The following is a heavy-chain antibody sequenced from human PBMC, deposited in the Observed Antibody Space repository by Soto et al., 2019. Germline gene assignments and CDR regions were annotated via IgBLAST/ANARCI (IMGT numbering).Heavy chain of an antibody. Sequence: ASVKVSCKASGYTFTGYYMHWVRQAPGQGLEWMGWINPNSGGTNYAQKFQGRVTMTRDTSISTAYMELSRLRSDDTAVYYCARDLAVGATTFDYWGQGTLVTGS. J-gene: IGHJ4*02. D-gene: IGHD1-26*01. CDR3: ARDLAVGATTFDY. V-gene: IGHV1-2*02. CDR1: GYTFTGYY. CDR2: INPNSGGT.